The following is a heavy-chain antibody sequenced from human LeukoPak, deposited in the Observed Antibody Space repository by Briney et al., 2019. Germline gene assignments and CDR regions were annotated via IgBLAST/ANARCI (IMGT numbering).Heavy chain of an antibody. V-gene: IGHV3-23*01. Sequence: PGGSLRLSCAASGFTFSGHWMSWVRQAPGKGLQWVSQISGTGGATWYAGFARDRFTISRDNSKKTLYLQMSGLRVEDTAMYYCVKDPRDTYGTNWFVSWGQGTLLIVSS. CDR1: GFTFSGHW. CDR3: VKDPRDTYGTNWFVS. D-gene: IGHD2-21*01. J-gene: IGHJ5*01. CDR2: ISGTGGAT.